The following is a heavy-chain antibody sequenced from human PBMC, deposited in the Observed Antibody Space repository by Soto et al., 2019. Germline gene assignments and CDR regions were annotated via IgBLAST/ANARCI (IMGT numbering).Heavy chain of an antibody. CDR2: IKSKTDAGTI. V-gene: IGHV3-15*01. CDR3: TTDWRVRGVSMDV. CDR1: NFTFSNAW. Sequence: GGSLGLSCAAYNFTFSNAWMGWVRQAPGKGLEWVGRIKSKTDAGTIDYAAPAKGRVAISRDDSKNTLYLQMNNLETEDTGVYHCTTDWRVRGVSMDVWGQGTTVTVSS. D-gene: IGHD3-10*01. J-gene: IGHJ6*01.